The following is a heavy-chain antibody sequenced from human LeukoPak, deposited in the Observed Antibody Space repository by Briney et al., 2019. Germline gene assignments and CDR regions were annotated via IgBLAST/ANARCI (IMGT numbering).Heavy chain of an antibody. CDR2: IRYDGSNK. V-gene: IGHV3-30*02. D-gene: IGHD4-17*01. Sequence: GGSLRLSCAASGFTFSSYGMHWVRQAPGKGLEWVAFIRYDGSNKYYADSVKGRFTISRDNSKNTLYLQMNSLRAEDTAVYYCAKEPDNYGDHPWFDPWGQGTLVTVSS. CDR1: GFTFSSYG. J-gene: IGHJ5*02. CDR3: AKEPDNYGDHPWFDP.